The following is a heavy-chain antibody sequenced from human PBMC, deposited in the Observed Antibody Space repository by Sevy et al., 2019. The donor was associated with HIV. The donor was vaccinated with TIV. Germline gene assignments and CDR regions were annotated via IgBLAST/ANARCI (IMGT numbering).Heavy chain of an antibody. J-gene: IGHJ4*01. Sequence: SETLSLTCAVSGVSFSDYYWAWIRQAPGKGLEWIGEVSQSGSANYNPSLRSRVIMSLDTSKNHVSLKLTSVTAAGTAMYYCARGPLFSQEYCSGGTCPTIDFWSQGTLVTVSS. CDR3: ARGPLFSQEYCSGGTCPTIDF. D-gene: IGHD2-15*01. CDR1: GVSFSDYY. CDR2: VSQSGSA. V-gene: IGHV4-34*01.